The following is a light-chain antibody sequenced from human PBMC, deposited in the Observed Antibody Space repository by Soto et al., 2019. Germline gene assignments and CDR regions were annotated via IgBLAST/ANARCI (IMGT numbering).Light chain of an antibody. CDR2: EVS. CDR3: SSYTSSSTRV. Sequence: SALTQPASGSGSPGQSITISCTGTSSDVGAYDYVSWYQQHPDKAPKLMIYEVSNRPSGVSNRFSGSKSVNTATLTISGLQAEDEADYYCSSYTSSSTRVFGTGTKATVL. J-gene: IGLJ1*01. CDR1: SSDVGAYDY. V-gene: IGLV2-14*03.